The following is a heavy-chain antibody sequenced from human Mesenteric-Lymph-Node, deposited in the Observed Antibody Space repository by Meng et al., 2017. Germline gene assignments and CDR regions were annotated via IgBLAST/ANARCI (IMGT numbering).Heavy chain of an antibody. V-gene: IGHV3-9*01. Sequence: GGSLRLSCAASGFTFDDYAMHWVRQAPGKGLEWVSGISWNSGSIGYADSVKGRFTISRDNAKNSLYLQMNSLRAEDTALYYCAKDIGYSSGPRGGNYFDYWGQGTLVTVSS. CDR2: ISWNSGSI. CDR3: AKDIGYSSGPRGGNYFDY. J-gene: IGHJ4*02. D-gene: IGHD6-19*01. CDR1: GFTFDDYA.